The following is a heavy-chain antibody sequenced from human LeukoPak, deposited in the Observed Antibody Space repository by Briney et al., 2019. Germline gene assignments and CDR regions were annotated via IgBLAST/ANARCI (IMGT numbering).Heavy chain of an antibody. D-gene: IGHD5-18*01. CDR2: ISYDGSNK. V-gene: IGHV3-30*04. J-gene: IGHJ4*02. Sequence: PGGSLRLSCAASGFTFSSYAMHWVRQAPGKGLEWVAVISYDGSNKYYADSVKGRFTISRDNSKNTLYLQMNSLRAEDTAVYYCAREGIQLRNYDYWGQGTLVTVSS. CDR3: AREGIQLRNYDY. CDR1: GFTFSSYA.